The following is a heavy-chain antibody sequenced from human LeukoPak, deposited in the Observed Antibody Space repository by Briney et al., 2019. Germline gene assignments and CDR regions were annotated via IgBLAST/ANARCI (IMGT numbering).Heavy chain of an antibody. CDR2: ISAYNGNT. J-gene: IGHJ4*02. CDR3: ARVHEIGGDYYYFDY. Sequence: ASVKVSCKASGYTFTSYGISWVRQAPGQGLEWMGWISAYNGNTNYAQKLQGRVTMTTDTSTSTAYMELRSLRSDDTAVYYCARVHEIGGDYYYFDYWGQGTLVTVSS. D-gene: IGHD2-21*02. CDR1: GYTFTSYG. V-gene: IGHV1-18*01.